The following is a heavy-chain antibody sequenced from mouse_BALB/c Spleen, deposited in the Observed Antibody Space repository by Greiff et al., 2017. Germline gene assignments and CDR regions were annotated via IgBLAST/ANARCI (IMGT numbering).Heavy chain of an antibody. V-gene: IGHV8-12*01. CDR1: GFSLSTSGMG. CDR3: ARGVRSYFDY. J-gene: IGHJ2*01. Sequence: QVQLKESGPGILQPSQTLSLTCSFSGFSLSTSGMGVSWIRQPSGKGLEWLAHIYWDDDKRYNPSLKSRLTISKDTSRNQVFLKITSVDTADTATYYCARGVRSYFDYWGQGTTLTVSS. CDR2: IYWDDDK.